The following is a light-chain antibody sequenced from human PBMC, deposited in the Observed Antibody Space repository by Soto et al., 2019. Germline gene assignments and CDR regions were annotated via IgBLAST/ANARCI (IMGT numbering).Light chain of an antibody. CDR1: QSVSSSY. CDR2: GAS. CDR3: QQYGRSPS. V-gene: IGKV3-20*01. Sequence: EIVLTQSPGTLSLSPGERATLSCRASQSVSSSYLAWYQQKPGQAPRLLIYGASSRATGIPSRFSGSGSGTDFTLTSSRLEPEDVAVYYCQQYGRSPSFGGGTKVEIK. J-gene: IGKJ4*01.